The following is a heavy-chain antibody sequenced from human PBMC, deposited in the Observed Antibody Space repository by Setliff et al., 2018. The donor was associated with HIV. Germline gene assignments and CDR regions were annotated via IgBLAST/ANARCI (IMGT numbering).Heavy chain of an antibody. J-gene: IGHJ6*02. D-gene: IGHD3-22*01. CDR3: ARGGGFWYYDSSGYGGRLYYYYGMDV. CDR1: GGSISSYY. V-gene: IGHV4-59*01. CDR2: IYYSGST. Sequence: SETLSLTCTVSGGSISSYYWSWIRQPPGKGLEWIGYIYYSGSTNYNPSLKSRVTISVDTSKNQFSLKLSSVTAADTAVYYCARGGGFWYYDSSGYGGRLYYYYGMDVWGQGTTVTV.